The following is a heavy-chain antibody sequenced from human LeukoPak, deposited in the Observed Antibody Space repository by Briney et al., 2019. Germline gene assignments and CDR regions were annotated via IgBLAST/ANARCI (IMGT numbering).Heavy chain of an antibody. Sequence: SVKVSCKASGGTFSSYAISWVRQAPGQGLEWMGGIIPIFGTANYAQKFQGRVTITVDKSTSTAYMELSSLRSEDTAVYYCATGGGSYYYYYMDVWGKGTTVTVSS. CDR3: ATGGGSYYYYYMDV. CDR1: GGTFSSYA. J-gene: IGHJ6*03. D-gene: IGHD1-14*01. V-gene: IGHV1-69*06. CDR2: IIPIFGTA.